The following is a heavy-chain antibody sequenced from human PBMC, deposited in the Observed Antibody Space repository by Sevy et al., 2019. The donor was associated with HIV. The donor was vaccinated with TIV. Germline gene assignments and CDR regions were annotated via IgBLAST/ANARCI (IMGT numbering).Heavy chain of an antibody. Sequence: GGSLRLSCAASGFSVGSYSMNWVRQAPGKGLEWVSFIIFTTNNTYYVDSVKGRFTISRDNAKNSVYLQMNSLRAEDTAVYYCSSGGGYWGQGTLVTVSS. CDR2: IIFTTNNT. CDR3: SSGGGY. J-gene: IGHJ4*02. D-gene: IGHD3-16*01. CDR1: GFSVGSYS. V-gene: IGHV3-21*01.